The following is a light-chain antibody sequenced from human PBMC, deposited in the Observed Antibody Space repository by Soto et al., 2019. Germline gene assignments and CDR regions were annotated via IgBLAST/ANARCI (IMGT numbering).Light chain of an antibody. CDR1: SSDVGGYDY. Sequence: QSALTQPASVSGSPGQSITISCTGTSSDVGGYDYVSWYQQHPGKAPKLMIYDVTNRPSGVSNRFSGSKSGNTASLTISGLQAEDEADYYCISYASINTYVFGTGTKHTVL. CDR2: DVT. J-gene: IGLJ1*01. V-gene: IGLV2-14*01. CDR3: ISYASINTYV.